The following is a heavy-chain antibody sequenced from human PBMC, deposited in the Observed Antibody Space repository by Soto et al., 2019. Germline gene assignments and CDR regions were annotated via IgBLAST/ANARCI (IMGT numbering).Heavy chain of an antibody. V-gene: IGHV3-30*18. Sequence: GGSLRLSCAASGFTFSSYGMHWVRQAPGKGPEWVAVISYDGSNKYYADSVKGRFTISRDNSKNTLYLQMNSLRAEDTAVYYCAKNSGLYYYYGMDVWGQGTTVTVSS. CDR2: ISYDGSNK. CDR1: GFTFSSYG. CDR3: AKNSGLYYYYGMDV. J-gene: IGHJ6*02. D-gene: IGHD2-15*01.